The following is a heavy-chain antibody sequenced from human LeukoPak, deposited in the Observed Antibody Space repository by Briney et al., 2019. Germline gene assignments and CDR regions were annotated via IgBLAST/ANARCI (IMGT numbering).Heavy chain of an antibody. V-gene: IGHV1-2*02. J-gene: IGHJ5*02. D-gene: IGHD2-15*01. CDR2: INPNSGDT. CDR1: GYTFTAHV. CDR3: ERGYCSGGSCYSINWFDP. Sequence: SVKVSCKASGYTFTAHVIYWVRQAPGQGLEWVGWINPNSGDTRYAQSLQGRVTMTSDTSVTTAYIEMNRLRSDDTAVYYCERGYCSGGSCYSINWFDPWGQGTLVTVSS.